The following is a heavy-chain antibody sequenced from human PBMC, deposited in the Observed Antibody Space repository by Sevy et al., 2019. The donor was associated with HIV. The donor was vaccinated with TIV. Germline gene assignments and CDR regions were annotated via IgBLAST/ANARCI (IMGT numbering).Heavy chain of an antibody. Sequence: GGSLRLSCAASGFTFRSYSMNWVHQAPGKGLEWVSYISHNSRTISYADSVKGRFTISRDNAKNSLYLQMSSLRTDDTAVYYCARILTYSNYDGWGQGALVTVSS. D-gene: IGHD4-4*01. CDR1: GFTFRSYS. V-gene: IGHV3-48*01. J-gene: IGHJ4*02. CDR2: ISHNSRTI. CDR3: ARILTYSNYDG.